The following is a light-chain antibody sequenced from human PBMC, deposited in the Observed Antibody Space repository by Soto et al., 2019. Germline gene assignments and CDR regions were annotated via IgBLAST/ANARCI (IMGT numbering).Light chain of an antibody. CDR3: QQYNDNWT. CDR1: QSISSW. Sequence: DIQMTQSPSTLSASVGDRVTITCRASQSISSWLAWYQQKPGQDPKLLIYKASTLQSGVPSRFSGSGSGTEVPLAISSLQPDDSATYYCQQYNDNWTFGQGTKVE. CDR2: KAS. V-gene: IGKV1-5*03. J-gene: IGKJ1*01.